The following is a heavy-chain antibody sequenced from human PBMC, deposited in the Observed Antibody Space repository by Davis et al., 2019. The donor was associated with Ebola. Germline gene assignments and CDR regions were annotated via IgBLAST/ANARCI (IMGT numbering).Heavy chain of an antibody. D-gene: IGHD3-3*01. CDR1: VITFSSYA. V-gene: IGHV3-23*01. CDR2: ISGSGGST. CDR3: ARSGLSFGVVKYHYGMDV. Sequence: GESLKISCTDSVITFSSYAMTWVRQAPGKGLEWVSAISGSGGSTYYADSVKGRFTVSRDNSKKPMYLQMNSLRAEDTAVYYCARSGLSFGVVKYHYGMDVWGKGTTVTVSS. J-gene: IGHJ6*04.